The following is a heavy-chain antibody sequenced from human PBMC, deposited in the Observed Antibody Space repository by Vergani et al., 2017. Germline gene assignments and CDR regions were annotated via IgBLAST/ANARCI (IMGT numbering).Heavy chain of an antibody. D-gene: IGHD2-8*01. CDR1: GFTFSSAW. Sequence: EVQQVEAGGGLGKPGGSLRLSCTTSGFTFSSAWMSWVRQAPGKGLEWVARIRPKTDGETTDYAAPVKGRFTISRDDSKNTLYLQMNSLKTEDTAVYYCAKDPSIMERFDYWGQGTLVTVSS. V-gene: IGHV3-15*01. CDR2: IRPKTDGETT. J-gene: IGHJ4*02. CDR3: AKDPSIMERFDY.